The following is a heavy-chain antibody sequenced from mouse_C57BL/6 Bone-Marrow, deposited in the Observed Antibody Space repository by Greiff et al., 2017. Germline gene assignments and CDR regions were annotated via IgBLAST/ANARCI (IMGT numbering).Heavy chain of an antibody. J-gene: IGHJ1*03. D-gene: IGHD1-1*01. V-gene: IGHV1-47*01. CDR3: ARGLITTGEGYFDV. CDR1: GYTFTTYP. Sequence: VKLVESGAELVKPGASVKMSCKASGYTFTTYPIEWMKQNHGKSLEWIGNFHPYNDDTKYNEKFKGKATLTVEKSSSTVYLELSRLTSDDSAVYYCARGLITTGEGYFDVWGTGTTVTVSS. CDR2: FHPYNDDT.